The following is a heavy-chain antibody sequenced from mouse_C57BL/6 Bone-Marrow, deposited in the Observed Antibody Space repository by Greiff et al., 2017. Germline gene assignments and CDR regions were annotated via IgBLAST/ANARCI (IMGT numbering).Heavy chain of an antibody. Sequence: QGQLKQSGAELVKPGASVKLSCKASGYTFTEYTIHWVKQRSGQGLEWIGWFYPGSGSIKYNEKFKDKATSTADKSSSTVYMELSRLTSEDSAVYFCARHEDVTTVVATDYAMDYWGQGTSVTVSS. V-gene: IGHV1-62-2*01. CDR3: ARHEDVTTVVATDYAMDY. CDR1: GYTFTEYT. J-gene: IGHJ4*01. CDR2: FYPGSGSI. D-gene: IGHD1-1*01.